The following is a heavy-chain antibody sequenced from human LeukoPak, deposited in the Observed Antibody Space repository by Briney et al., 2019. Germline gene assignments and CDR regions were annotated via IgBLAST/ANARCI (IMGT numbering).Heavy chain of an antibody. V-gene: IGHV3-20*04. D-gene: IGHD5-24*01. CDR1: GFTFDNYG. J-gene: IGHJ3*02. Sequence: GGSLRLSCAASGFTFDNYGMSWVRQGPGKGLEWVSGINWNGGSTGYADSVKGRFTISRDNAKNSLYLQMNSLRAEDTALYYCARDLARGYNSDAFDIWGRGTMVTVSS. CDR3: ARDLARGYNSDAFDI. CDR2: INWNGGST.